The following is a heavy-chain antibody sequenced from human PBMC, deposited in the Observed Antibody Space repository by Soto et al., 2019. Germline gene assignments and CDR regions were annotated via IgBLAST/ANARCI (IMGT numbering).Heavy chain of an antibody. V-gene: IGHV4-39*01. D-gene: IGHD5-18*01. CDR1: GGSISSSNPY. Sequence: QLQLQESGPGLVKPSETLSLTCSVSGGSISSSNPYWVWIRQPPGKGLEWIGSIYYSGYTYYNPSLESRVTMSVDTSKNQFSLKLSSVTAADTAVYYCARLVSSYGARSGRLLDYWGQGTLVTVSS. J-gene: IGHJ4*02. CDR3: ARLVSSYGARSGRLLDY. CDR2: IYYSGYT.